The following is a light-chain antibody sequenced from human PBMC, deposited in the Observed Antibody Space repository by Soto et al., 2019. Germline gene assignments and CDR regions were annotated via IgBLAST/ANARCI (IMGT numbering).Light chain of an antibody. V-gene: IGKV1-5*01. CDR1: QSISSW. CDR2: DSS. Sequence: DIQMTQSPSTLSASVGDRVTITCRASQSISSWLAWYHQKPGQAPKLLIYDSSSLESGVPSWFSGSGSGTEFTLTISSLQPDDFATYYCQQYNSYSGTFGQGTKVEI. CDR3: QQYNSYSGT. J-gene: IGKJ1*01.